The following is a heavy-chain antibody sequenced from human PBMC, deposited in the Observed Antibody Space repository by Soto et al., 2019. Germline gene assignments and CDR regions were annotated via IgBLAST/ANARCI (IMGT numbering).Heavy chain of an antibody. CDR1: GGTFSSYA. V-gene: IGHV1-69*13. D-gene: IGHD4-17*01. Sequence: ASVKVSCKASGGTFSSYAISWVRQAPGQGLEWMGGIIPIFGTANYAQKFQGRVTITADESTSTAYMELSSLRSEDTAVYYCARERDAHDDGDYYFDYWGQGTLVTVSS. J-gene: IGHJ4*02. CDR2: IIPIFGTA. CDR3: ARERDAHDDGDYYFDY.